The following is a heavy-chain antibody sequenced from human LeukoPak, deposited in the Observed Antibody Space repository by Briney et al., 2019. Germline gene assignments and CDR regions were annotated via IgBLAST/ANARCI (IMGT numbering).Heavy chain of an antibody. CDR2: ISAYDGNT. J-gene: IGHJ4*02. CDR1: GYTFTSYG. Sequence: GASVKVSCKASGYTFTSYGISWVRQAPGQGLEWMGWISAYDGNTNYAQKLQGRVTMTTDTSTRTAYMELRSLRSDDTAVYYCARDLLKRSGWYTSGDYWGQGTLVTVSS. CDR3: ARDLLKRSGWYTSGDY. V-gene: IGHV1-18*01. D-gene: IGHD6-13*01.